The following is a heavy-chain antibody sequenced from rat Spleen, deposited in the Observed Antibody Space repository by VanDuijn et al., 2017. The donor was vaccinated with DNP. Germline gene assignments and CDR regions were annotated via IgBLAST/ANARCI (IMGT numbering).Heavy chain of an antibody. CDR3: TRDIGTTPYYYVMDA. CDR1: GFTFSSFP. Sequence: EVQLVESGGGLVQPGRSMKLSCAASGFTFSSFPMAWVRQAPTKGLEWVATISTSGGSTYYRDSVKGRFTISRDNAKSTLYLQMNSLRSEDTATYYCTRDIGTTPYYYVMDAWGQGASVTVSS. CDR2: ISTSGGST. V-gene: IGHV5-46*01. D-gene: IGHD1-5*01. J-gene: IGHJ4*01.